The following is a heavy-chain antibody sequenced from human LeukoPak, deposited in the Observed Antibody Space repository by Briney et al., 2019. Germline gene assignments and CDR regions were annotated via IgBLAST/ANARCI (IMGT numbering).Heavy chain of an antibody. Sequence: GGSLRLSCAASGFTFSSYSMNWVRQAPGKGLEWVSLISGDGGSTYYADSVKGRFTISRDNSKNSLYLQMNSLRTEDTALYYCAKVGYSSSWYEVYFDYWGQGTLVTVSS. CDR1: GFTFSSYS. D-gene: IGHD6-13*01. CDR2: ISGDGGST. J-gene: IGHJ4*02. V-gene: IGHV3-43*01. CDR3: AKVGYSSSWYEVYFDY.